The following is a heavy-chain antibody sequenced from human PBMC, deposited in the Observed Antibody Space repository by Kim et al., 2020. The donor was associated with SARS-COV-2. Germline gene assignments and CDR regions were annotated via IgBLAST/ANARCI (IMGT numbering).Heavy chain of an antibody. CDR3: ARARPPKATYYYYGMDV. J-gene: IGHJ6*02. CDR1: GYTFTSYD. CDR2: MNPNSGNT. Sequence: ASVKVSCKASGYTFTSYDINWVRQATGQGLEWMGWMNPNSGNTGYAQKFQGRVTMTRNTSISTAYMELSSLRSEDTAVYYCARARPPKATYYYYGMDVWGQGTTVTVSS. V-gene: IGHV1-8*01.